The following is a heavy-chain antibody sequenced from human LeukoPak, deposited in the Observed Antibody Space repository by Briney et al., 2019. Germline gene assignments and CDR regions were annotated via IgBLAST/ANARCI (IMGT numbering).Heavy chain of an antibody. D-gene: IGHD1-14*01. V-gene: IGHV3-7*01. J-gene: IGHJ4*02. CDR1: GFTFTKYW. Sequence: GDSLRLSCAASGFTFTKYWMTWVRQAPGKGLEWVGNIKQDGSDKNYMDSVKGRFTISRDNTKNSVYLQMSGLRAEDTAVYYCAREVWGPEFWGQGTLVTVSS. CDR2: IKQDGSDK. CDR3: AREVWGPEF.